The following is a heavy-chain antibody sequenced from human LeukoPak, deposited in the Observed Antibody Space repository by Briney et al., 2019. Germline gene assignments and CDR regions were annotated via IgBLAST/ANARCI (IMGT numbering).Heavy chain of an antibody. D-gene: IGHD3-10*01. V-gene: IGHV3-21*04. J-gene: IGHJ6*03. Sequence: SGGSLRLSCAASGFTFSRYSMNWVRQAPGKGLEWVSSISISSSYIYYADSVKGRFTMSRDNAKNSLYLQMNSLRAEDTALYYCAKSSGNYLNYYYYMDVWGKGTTVTISS. CDR2: ISISSSYI. CDR3: AKSSGNYLNYYYYMDV. CDR1: GFTFSRYS.